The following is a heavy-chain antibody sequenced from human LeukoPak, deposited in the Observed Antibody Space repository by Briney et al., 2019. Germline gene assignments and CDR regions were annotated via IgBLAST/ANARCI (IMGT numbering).Heavy chain of an antibody. CDR3: VYVDTVMATGDY. D-gene: IGHD5-18*01. V-gene: IGHV3-53*04. CDR1: GFTVSNNY. Sequence: GGLQRLSCAASGFTVSNNYMNWVRQAPGKGLEWVSVIYSSGSTYYADSVKGRFTISRHNSKNTLYLQMNSLRPEDTAVYYCVYVDTVMATGDYWGQGTLVTPSS. J-gene: IGHJ4*02. CDR2: IYSSGST.